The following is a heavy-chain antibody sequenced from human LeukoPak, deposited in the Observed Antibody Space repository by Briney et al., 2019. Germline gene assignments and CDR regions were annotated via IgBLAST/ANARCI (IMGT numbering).Heavy chain of an antibody. CDR3: ARLVVAAINWFDP. CDR2: IYYSGST. D-gene: IGHD2-15*01. J-gene: IGHJ5*02. Sequence: SETLSLTCTVSGGSISSSSYYWGWIRQPPGKGLEWIGSIYYSGSTYYNPSLKSRVTISVDTSKNQFSLKPSSVTAADTAVYYCARLVVAAINWFDPWGQGTLVTVSS. CDR1: GGSISSSSYY. V-gene: IGHV4-39*01.